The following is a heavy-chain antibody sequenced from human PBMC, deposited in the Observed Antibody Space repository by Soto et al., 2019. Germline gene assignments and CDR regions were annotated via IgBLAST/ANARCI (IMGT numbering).Heavy chain of an antibody. CDR3: ARRERGYSYY. J-gene: IGHJ4*02. Sequence: QVQLVQSGAEVKEPGASVKVSCKASGYTFTSNYMQWVRQAPGQGLEWMGVINPSDGGTTYTQKFQCRITMTRDTSTSTFYMQLYSLRSEDTAVYYCARRERGYSYYWGQGTLVTVSS. CDR1: GYTFTSNY. CDR2: INPSDGGT. V-gene: IGHV1-46*01. D-gene: IGHD5-18*01.